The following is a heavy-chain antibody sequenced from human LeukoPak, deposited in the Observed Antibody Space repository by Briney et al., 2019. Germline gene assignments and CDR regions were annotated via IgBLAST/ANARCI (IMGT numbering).Heavy chain of an antibody. Sequence: SETLSLTCTVSGASVSNGSYYWAWIRQPPGKGLEWIGYIYYSGSTNYNPSLKSRVTISVDTSKNQFSVKLSSVTAADTAVYYCAREVVGAPIDYWGQGTLVTVSS. CDR1: GASVSNGSYY. CDR2: IYYSGST. D-gene: IGHD1-26*01. CDR3: AREVVGAPIDY. J-gene: IGHJ4*02. V-gene: IGHV4-61*01.